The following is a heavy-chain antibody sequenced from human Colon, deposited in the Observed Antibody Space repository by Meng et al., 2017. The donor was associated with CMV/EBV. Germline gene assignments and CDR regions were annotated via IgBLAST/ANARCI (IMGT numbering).Heavy chain of an antibody. CDR2: IYYSGII. Sequence: QLSLQVPRLELDTSSESLSLTGHVSGGTTPCDYVHWGWIRQPPEKVLEWIGSIYYSGIIYYNTSLTSRVTISVDTSRNRFSLELTSLTASDTAVYYCARDCCNMRSWFNPWGQGILVTVSS. V-gene: IGHV4-39*07. J-gene: IGHJ5*02. CDR1: GGTTPCDYVH. CDR3: ARDCCNMRSWFNP. D-gene: IGHD2/OR15-2a*01.